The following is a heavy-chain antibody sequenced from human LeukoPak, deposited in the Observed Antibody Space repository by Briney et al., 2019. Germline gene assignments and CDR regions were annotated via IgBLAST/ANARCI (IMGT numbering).Heavy chain of an antibody. D-gene: IGHD5-24*01. CDR1: GGSISSGGYY. V-gene: IGHV4-31*03. CDR2: IYYSGST. J-gene: IGHJ6*02. CDR3: ARDSGWLQLGAYYYYGMDV. Sequence: SETLSLTCTVSGGSISSGGYYWSWIRQHPGKGLEWIGYIYYSGSTYYNPSLKSRVTISVDTSKNQFSLKLSSVTAADTAVYYCARDSGWLQLGAYYYYGMDVWGQGTTVTVSS.